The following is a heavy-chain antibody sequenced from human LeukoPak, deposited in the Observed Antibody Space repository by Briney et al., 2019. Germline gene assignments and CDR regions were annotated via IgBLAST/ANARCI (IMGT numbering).Heavy chain of an antibody. CDR3: AKDGTGGYYYLDY. D-gene: IGHD3-22*01. J-gene: IGHJ4*02. V-gene: IGHV3-30*18. Sequence: GGSLRLSCAASGFTFSTYGMHWVRQAPGKGLEWVAVVSYDGSSIYYADSVKGRFTISRDNSKNTLYLQMNSLRSEDTAVYYCAKDGTGGYYYLDYWGQGTLVTVSS. CDR2: VSYDGSSI. CDR1: GFTFSTYG.